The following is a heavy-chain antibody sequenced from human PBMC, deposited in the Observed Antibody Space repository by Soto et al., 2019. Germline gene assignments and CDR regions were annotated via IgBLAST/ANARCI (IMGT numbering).Heavy chain of an antibody. CDR2: INPNSGGT. D-gene: IGHD3-3*01. CDR3: ARSSHNTSGLERFLIVY. CDR1: GYTFTGYY. Sequence: GASVKVSCKASGYTFTGYYMHWVRQAPGQGLEWMGWINPNSGGTNYAQKFQGWVTMTRDTSISTAYMELSRLRSDDTAVYYCARSSHNTSGLERFLIVYWGQGTLVTVSS. V-gene: IGHV1-2*04. J-gene: IGHJ4*02.